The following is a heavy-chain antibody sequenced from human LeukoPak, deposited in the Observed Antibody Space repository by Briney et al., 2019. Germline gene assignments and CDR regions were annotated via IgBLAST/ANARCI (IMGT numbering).Heavy chain of an antibody. J-gene: IGHJ4*02. Sequence: GGSLRLSCAASGFTFSSYGMHWARQAPGKGLEWVAAISYDGSNKYYADSVKGRFTISRDNSKNTLYLQMNSLRAEDTAVYYCAKDRGLLGPFDYWGQGTLVTVSS. CDR2: ISYDGSNK. CDR1: GFTFSSYG. V-gene: IGHV3-30*18. CDR3: AKDRGLLGPFDY. D-gene: IGHD2-21*01.